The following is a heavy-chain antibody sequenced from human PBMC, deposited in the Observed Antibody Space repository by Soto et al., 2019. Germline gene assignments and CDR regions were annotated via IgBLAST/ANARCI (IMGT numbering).Heavy chain of an antibody. CDR3: AREEAAYDILTGYYKLNAFDI. CDR1: GFTFSSYA. Sequence: GGSLRISCAASGFTFSSYAMHWVRQAPGKGREWVAGISYDGSNKYYADSVKGRFTISRDNSKNTLYLQMNSLRAEDTAVYYFAREEAAYDILTGYYKLNAFDIWGQGTMVTVSS. J-gene: IGHJ3*02. V-gene: IGHV3-30-3*01. CDR2: ISYDGSNK. D-gene: IGHD3-9*01.